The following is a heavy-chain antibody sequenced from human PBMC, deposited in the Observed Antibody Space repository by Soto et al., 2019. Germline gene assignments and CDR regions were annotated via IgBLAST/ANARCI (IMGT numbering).Heavy chain of an antibody. D-gene: IGHD2-15*01. V-gene: IGHV4-30-2*01. CDR2: IYHIGST. CDR3: ARGQVVAAQH. J-gene: IGHJ4*02. Sequence: QLQLHESGSGLVKPSQTLSLTCAVSGGSISSGGYSWSWIRQPPGKGLEWIGYIYHIGSTYYNPSLMSRVTISVDRSKNQFSLKLSSVTAADTAVYYCARGQVVAAQHWGQGTLVTVSS. CDR1: GGSISSGGYS.